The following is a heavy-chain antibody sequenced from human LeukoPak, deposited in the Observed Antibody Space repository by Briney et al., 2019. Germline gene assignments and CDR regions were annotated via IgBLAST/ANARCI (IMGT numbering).Heavy chain of an antibody. D-gene: IGHD6-13*01. Sequence: SETLSLNCTVSGGSISSYYWSWTRQPPGKGLEWIGYIYYSGSTNYNPSLKSRVTISVDTSKNQFSLKLSSVTAADTAVYHCARDRDSSSWYGSGFDPRGQGTLVTVSS. CDR2: IYYSGST. CDR3: ARDRDSSSWYGSGFDP. J-gene: IGHJ5*02. V-gene: IGHV4-59*01. CDR1: GGSISSYY.